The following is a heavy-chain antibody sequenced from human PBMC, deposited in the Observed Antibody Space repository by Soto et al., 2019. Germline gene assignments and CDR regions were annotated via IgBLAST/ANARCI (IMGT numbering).Heavy chain of an antibody. CDR3: ARDLGQWLEYYFDY. J-gene: IGHJ4*02. D-gene: IGHD6-19*01. CDR1: GFTFSSYA. V-gene: IGHV3-30-3*01. CDR2: ISYDGSNK. Sequence: PGGSLRLSCASSGFTFSSYAMHWVRQAPGKGLEWVAVISYDGSNKYYADSVKGRFTISRDNSKNTLYLQMNSLRAEDTAVYYCARDLGQWLEYYFDYWGQGTLVTVSS.